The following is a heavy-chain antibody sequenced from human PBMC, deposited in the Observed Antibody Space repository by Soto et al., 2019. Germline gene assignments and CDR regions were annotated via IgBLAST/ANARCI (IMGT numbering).Heavy chain of an antibody. Sequence: QVQLVQSGAEVKKPGASVKVSCKASGGTFSSYTISWVRQAPGQGLEWMGRIIPILGIANYAQKFQGRVTITADKSTSTAYVELSSLRSEDTAVYSCARQELGYCSGGSCYSVEAFDIWGQGTMVTVSS. CDR2: IIPILGIA. CDR3: ARQELGYCSGGSCYSVEAFDI. J-gene: IGHJ3*02. V-gene: IGHV1-69*02. D-gene: IGHD2-15*01. CDR1: GGTFSSYT.